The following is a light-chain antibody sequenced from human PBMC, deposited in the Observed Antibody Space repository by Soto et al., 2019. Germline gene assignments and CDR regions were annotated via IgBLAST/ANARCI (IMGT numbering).Light chain of an antibody. Sequence: DVVMTQSPLSLPVTLGEPASISCWSSQSLVYSDGNTYLNWFLQRPGQSPRRLIYKVSNRHSGVPARFSGSGSGTDFTLKISRVEAEDVGVYYCMQATVWPHTSGQGTKLEI. CDR1: QSLVYSDGNTY. J-gene: IGKJ2*01. CDR2: KVS. V-gene: IGKV2-30*01. CDR3: MQATVWPHT.